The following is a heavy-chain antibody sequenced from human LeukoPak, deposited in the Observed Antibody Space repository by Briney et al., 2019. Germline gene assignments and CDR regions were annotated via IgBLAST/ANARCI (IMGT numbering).Heavy chain of an antibody. CDR2: IYYSGST. D-gene: IGHD2-21*01. J-gene: IGHJ4*02. CDR3: ARHIAYCGGDCYSYYFDY. V-gene: IGHV4-39*01. Sequence: SETLSLTCTVSGGSLSSSSYYWCWIRQPPGKGLEWIGSIYYSGSTYYNPSLKSRVTMSVDTSKNQFSLKLSSVTAADTAVYYCARHIAYCGGDCYSYYFDYWGQGTLVTVSS. CDR1: GGSLSSSSYY.